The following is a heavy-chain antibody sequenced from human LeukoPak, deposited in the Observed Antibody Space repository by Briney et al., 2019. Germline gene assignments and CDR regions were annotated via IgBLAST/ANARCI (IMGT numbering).Heavy chain of an antibody. V-gene: IGHV1-8*01. J-gene: IGHJ4*02. Sequence: ASVKVSCKASGYTFTSYEINWVRQATGQGLEWMGWMNPNSGNTGYAQKFQGRVTMTRNTSINTAYMELSSLKSEDTAVYYCARFAEYYYDSSGYYGYFDYWGQGTLVTVSS. CDR2: MNPNSGNT. CDR3: ARFAEYYYDSSGYYGYFDY. D-gene: IGHD3-22*01. CDR1: GYTFTSYE.